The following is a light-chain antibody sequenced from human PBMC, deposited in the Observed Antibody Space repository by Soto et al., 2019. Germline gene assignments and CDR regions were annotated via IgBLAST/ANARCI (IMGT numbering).Light chain of an antibody. CDR3: LQDYNYPRT. CDR2: AAS. Sequence: LPLAQASSSLSAAVGGRVTIPCRASQGIRNDLGWYQQKPGKAPKLLIYAASSLQSGVPSRFSGSGSGTDFTLTISSLQPEDFATYYCLQDYNYPRTFGQGTKV. J-gene: IGKJ1*01. CDR1: QGIRND. V-gene: IGKV1-6*01.